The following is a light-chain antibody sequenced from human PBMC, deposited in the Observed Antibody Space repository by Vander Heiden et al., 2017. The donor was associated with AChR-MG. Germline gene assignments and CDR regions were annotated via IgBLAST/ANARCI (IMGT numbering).Light chain of an antibody. CDR2: RAI. CDR1: QTITHA. J-gene: IGKJ4*01. Sequence: DIQLTHSPSSLSACVRDRVTITCRARQTITHAFNWFQLEPGKAPNLLICRAIRLQRGVTSRFTGGASGTDFILTINKLQPEELATYYCQQSHSPPLTFGGGTKVEI. V-gene: IGKV1-39*01. CDR3: QQSHSPPLT.